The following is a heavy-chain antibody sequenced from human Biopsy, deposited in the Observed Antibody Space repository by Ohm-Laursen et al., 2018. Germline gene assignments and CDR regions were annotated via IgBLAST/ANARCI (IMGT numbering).Heavy chain of an antibody. V-gene: IGHV3-21*01. J-gene: IGHJ6*02. D-gene: IGHD6-6*01. CDR2: ISETSSHI. CDR3: ARDSSGRARGGGMDV. Sequence: SLRLSCAASGFSVSSYDMNWVRQAPGKGLEWISYISETSSHIYDADSVRGRFTVARDIAKNSLYLQLNSLRVEDTAVYYCARDSSGRARGGGMDVWGQGTTVTVSS. CDR1: GFSVSSYD.